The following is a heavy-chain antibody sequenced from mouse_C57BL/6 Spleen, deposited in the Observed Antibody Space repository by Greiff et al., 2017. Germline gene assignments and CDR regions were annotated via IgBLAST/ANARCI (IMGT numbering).Heavy chain of an antibody. V-gene: IGHV5-12*01. J-gene: IGHJ3*01. CDR1: GFTFSDYY. CDR2: ISNGGGST. Sequence: EVQRVESGGGLVQPGGSLKLSCAASGFTFSDYYMYWVRQTPEKRLEWVAYISNGGGSTYYPDTVKGRFTISRDNAKNTLYLQMSRLKSEDTAMYYCARHYYDYDGGAWFAYWGQGTLVTVSA. D-gene: IGHD2-4*01. CDR3: ARHYYDYDGGAWFAY.